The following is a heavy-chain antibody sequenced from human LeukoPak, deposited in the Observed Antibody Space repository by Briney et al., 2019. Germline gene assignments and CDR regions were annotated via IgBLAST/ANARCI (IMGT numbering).Heavy chain of an antibody. J-gene: IGHJ5*02. Sequence: PSETLSLTCTVSGGSISSYYWSWIRQPPGKGLEWSGYIYYSGSTNYNPSLKSRVTISVDTSKNQFSLKLSSVTAADTAVYYCARASLCSSTSCYSGDWFDPWGQGTLVTVSS. CDR3: ARASLCSSTSCYSGDWFDP. V-gene: IGHV4-59*01. CDR1: GGSISSYY. D-gene: IGHD2-2*01. CDR2: IYYSGST.